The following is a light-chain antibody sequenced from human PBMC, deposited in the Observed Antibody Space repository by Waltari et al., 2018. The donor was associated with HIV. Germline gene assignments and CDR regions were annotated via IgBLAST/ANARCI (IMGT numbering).Light chain of an antibody. CDR1: SSDVGGYNL. CDR3: CAYAGSTTYVI. V-gene: IGLV2-23*02. J-gene: IGLJ2*01. CDR2: EVS. Sequence: QSALTQPASVSGSPGQSITISCTGTSSDVGGYNLVSWYQQHPGKAPKLMIYEVSKRPSGVCSRFSGSKSGNTASLTISGLQAEDEADYYCCAYAGSTTYVIFGGGTKLTVL.